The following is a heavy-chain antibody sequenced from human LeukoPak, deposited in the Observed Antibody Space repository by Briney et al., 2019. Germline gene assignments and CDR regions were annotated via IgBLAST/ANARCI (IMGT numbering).Heavy chain of an antibody. CDR2: IYSGST. J-gene: IGHJ4*02. CDR1: GGSISSYY. Sequence: SETLSLTCTVSGGSISSYYWSWIRQPPGKGLEWIGYIYSGSTNYNPSLKSRVTISVDTSKNQFSLKVTSMTAADTAVYYCASRGVVRGISYYFDYWGQGTLVTVSS. V-gene: IGHV4-59*01. D-gene: IGHD3-10*02. CDR3: ASRGVVRGISYYFDY.